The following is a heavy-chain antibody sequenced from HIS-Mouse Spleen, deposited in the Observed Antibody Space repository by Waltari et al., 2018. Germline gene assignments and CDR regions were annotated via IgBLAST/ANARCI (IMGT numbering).Heavy chain of an antibody. CDR3: ARAPHSLAVAGLFDY. V-gene: IGHV1-2*02. D-gene: IGHD6-19*01. Sequence: QVQLVQSGAEVKKPGASVKVSCKASGYTFTGYYMHWVRQAPGQGLEWMGWINPNSGGTNYAQKFQGRVTMTRDPSISTAYMELSRLRSDDTAVYYCARAPHSLAVAGLFDYWGQGTLVTVSS. CDR2: INPNSGGT. CDR1: GYTFTGYY. J-gene: IGHJ4*02.